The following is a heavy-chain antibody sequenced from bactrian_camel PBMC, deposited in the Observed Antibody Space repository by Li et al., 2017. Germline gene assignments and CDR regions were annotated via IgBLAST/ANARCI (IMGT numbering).Heavy chain of an antibody. Sequence: VQLVESGGGSVRPGGSLTLSCAASGDTFDANCLGWFRQTPGKGREGVAAIYTANERTLYDNSVKGRFTISQDSAKNTIYLQMDNLKPEDSAMYYCATDPGADSGSWCDAQFQTADFRFWGRGTQVTVS. J-gene: IGHJ6*01. V-gene: IGHV3S1*01. D-gene: IGHD3*01. CDR3: ATDPGADSGSWCDAQFQTADFRF. CDR1: GDTFDANC. CDR2: IYTANERT.